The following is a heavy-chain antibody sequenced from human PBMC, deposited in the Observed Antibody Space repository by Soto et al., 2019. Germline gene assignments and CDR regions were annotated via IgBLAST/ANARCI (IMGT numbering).Heavy chain of an antibody. CDR2: ISSSGSTI. D-gene: IGHD3-3*01. V-gene: IGHV3-11*01. CDR3: ARGAFLDYDFWSGTQPPYNWFDP. CDR1: GFTFSDYY. Sequence: GGSLRLSCAASGFTFSDYYMSWIRQAPGKGLEWVSYISSSGSTIYYADSVKGRFTISRDNAKNSLYLQMNSLRAEDTAVYYCARGAFLDYDFWSGTQPPYNWFDPWGQGTLVTVSS. J-gene: IGHJ5*02.